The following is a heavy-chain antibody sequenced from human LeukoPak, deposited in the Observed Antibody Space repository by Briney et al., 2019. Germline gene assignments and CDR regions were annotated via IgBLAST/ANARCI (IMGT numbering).Heavy chain of an antibody. CDR3: AKPALSGTYWDYFDY. CDR2: ISYDGSNK. V-gene: IGHV3-30*18. D-gene: IGHD1-26*01. J-gene: IGHJ4*02. CDR1: GFTFSSYG. Sequence: PGRSLRLSCAASGFTFSSYGMHWVRQAPGKGLEWVAVISYDGSNKYYVDSVKGRFTISRDNSKNTLYLQMNSLRAEDTAVYYCAKPALSGTYWDYFDYWGQGTLVTVSS.